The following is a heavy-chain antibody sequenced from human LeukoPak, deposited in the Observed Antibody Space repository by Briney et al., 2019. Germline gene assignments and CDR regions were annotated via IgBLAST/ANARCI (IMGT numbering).Heavy chain of an antibody. J-gene: IGHJ6*03. CDR1: GYSISSGYY. CDR2: IYRSGST. V-gene: IGHV4-38-2*01. Sequence: SETLSLTCAVSGYSISSGYYWGWIRQPPGKGLEWIGSIYRSGSTYYNPSLKSRVTISVDTSKNQFSLKPSSVTAADTAVYYCARGPNYMDVWGKGTTVTVSS. CDR3: ARGPNYMDV.